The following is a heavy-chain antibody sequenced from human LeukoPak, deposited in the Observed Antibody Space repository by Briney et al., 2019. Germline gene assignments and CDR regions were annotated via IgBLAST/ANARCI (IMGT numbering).Heavy chain of an antibody. CDR1: DGSMTNYH. Sequence: SETLSLTCTVSDGSMTNYHWTWIRQSRGKAPEYIGYIYNIETTNYNPSLKSRVTVSVDMSKKKFSLRLNSVTAADTAVYYCARGSDGYRFDPWGQGLLVTVSS. J-gene: IGHJ5*02. D-gene: IGHD5-18*01. V-gene: IGHV4-59*01. CDR2: IYNIETT. CDR3: ARGSDGYRFDP.